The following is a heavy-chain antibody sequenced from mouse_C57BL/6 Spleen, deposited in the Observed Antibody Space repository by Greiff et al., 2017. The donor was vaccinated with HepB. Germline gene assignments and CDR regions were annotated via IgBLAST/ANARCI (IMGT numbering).Heavy chain of an antibody. CDR2: ISYDGSN. V-gene: IGHV3-6*01. J-gene: IGHJ4*01. D-gene: IGHD2-1*01. CDR3: AREGNSYAMDY. CDR1: GYSITSGYY. Sequence: EVQVVESGPGLVKPSQSLSLTCSVTGYSITSGYYWNWIRQFPGNKLEWMGYISYDGSNNYNPSLKNRISITRDTSKNQFFLKFNSVTTEDTATYYCAREGNSYAMDYWGQGTSVTVSS.